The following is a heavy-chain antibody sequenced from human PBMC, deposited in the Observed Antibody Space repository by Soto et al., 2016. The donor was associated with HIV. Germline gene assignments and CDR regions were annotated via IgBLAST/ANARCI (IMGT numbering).Heavy chain of an antibody. D-gene: IGHD3-3*01. CDR2: INSDGSNI. CDR3: ARDLGSDYNFWYGYYPFDY. CDR1: GFKFSTYT. Sequence: EVQLVESGGGLVQPGGSLRLSCEASGFKFSTYTIHWVRQDSEKGLVWVSRINSDGSNIDYADFVKGRFTVSRDNAKTSVYLQMNSLKVEDTAVYFCARDLGSDYNFWYGYYPFDYWGRGTLVTVSS. J-gene: IGHJ4*02. V-gene: IGHV3-74*01.